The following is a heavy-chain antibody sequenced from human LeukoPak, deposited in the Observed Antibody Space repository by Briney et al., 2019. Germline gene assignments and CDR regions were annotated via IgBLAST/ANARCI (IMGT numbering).Heavy chain of an antibody. CDR3: ARDDSSGHYKLIDY. V-gene: IGHV3-9*01. CDR1: GFTFDDYA. CDR2: ISWNSGSI. D-gene: IGHD3-22*01. J-gene: IGHJ4*02. Sequence: GGSLRLSCAASGFTFDDYAMHWVRQAPGKGLEWVSGISWNSGSIGYADSVKGRFTISRDNAKNTLYLQMNSLRAEDTAVYYCARDDSSGHYKLIDYWGQGTLVTVSA.